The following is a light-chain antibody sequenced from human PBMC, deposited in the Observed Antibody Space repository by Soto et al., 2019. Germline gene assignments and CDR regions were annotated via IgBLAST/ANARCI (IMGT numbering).Light chain of an antibody. Sequence: QSVLTQPPSASGTPGQRVTISCSGSSSNIGSNYVYWYQQLPGTAPKLLIYRNNQRPSGVPDRFSGSKSGTSASLAISGLRSEDEAAYYCAAWDDSLSGLVVFGGGTKLTVL. CDR2: RNN. V-gene: IGLV1-47*01. J-gene: IGLJ2*01. CDR3: AAWDDSLSGLVV. CDR1: SSNIGSNY.